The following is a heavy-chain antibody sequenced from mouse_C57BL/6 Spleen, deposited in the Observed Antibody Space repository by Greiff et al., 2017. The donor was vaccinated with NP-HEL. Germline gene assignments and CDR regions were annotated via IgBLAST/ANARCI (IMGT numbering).Heavy chain of an antibody. D-gene: IGHD1-1*01. CDR2: IDPSDSYT. CDR1: GYTFTSYW. Sequence: QVQLQQPGAELVMPGASVKLSCKASGYTFTSYWMHWVKQRPGQGLEWIGEIDPSDSYTNYNQKFKGKSTLTVDKSSSTAYMQLSSLTSEDSAVYYCAISQLLQGLFDYWGQGTTLTVSS. CDR3: AISQLLQGLFDY. V-gene: IGHV1-69*01. J-gene: IGHJ2*01.